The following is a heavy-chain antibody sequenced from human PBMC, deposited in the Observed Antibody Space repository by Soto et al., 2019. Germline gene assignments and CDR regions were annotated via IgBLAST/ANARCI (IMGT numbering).Heavy chain of an antibody. CDR2: IKYDGSEK. J-gene: IGHJ4*02. Sequence: LRLSLGASGXSFSIYWMSWVRQAPEKGLEWVANIKYDGSEKNYVDSVKGRFTISRDNAKNSLYLQLDSLRAEDTAVYYCAVGGHIDYCGPGTLVTVSS. CDR3: AVGGHIDY. CDR1: GXSFSIYW. D-gene: IGHD3-16*01. V-gene: IGHV3-7*03.